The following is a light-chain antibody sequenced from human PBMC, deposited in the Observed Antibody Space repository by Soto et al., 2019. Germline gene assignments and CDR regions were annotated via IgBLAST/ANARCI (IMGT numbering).Light chain of an antibody. CDR1: SSDVGGYNY. V-gene: IGLV2-8*01. CDR3: SSYAGSTVV. Sequence: QSALTQPPSASGSPGQSVTISCTGTSSDVGGYNYVSWYQQHPGKAPNLMIYDVSKRPSGVPDRFSGSKSGNTASLTVSGLQAEDEADYYCSSYAGSTVVFGGGTKLTVL. CDR2: DVS. J-gene: IGLJ2*01.